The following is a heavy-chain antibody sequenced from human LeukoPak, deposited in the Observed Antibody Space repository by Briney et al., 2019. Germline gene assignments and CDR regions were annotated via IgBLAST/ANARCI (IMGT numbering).Heavy chain of an antibody. CDR1: GGSISSTNW. CDR2: IFHSGST. J-gene: IGHJ4*02. CDR3: ARYRAVTDTGGYYFDY. D-gene: IGHD6-19*01. V-gene: IGHV4-4*02. Sequence: SGTLSLTCAVSGGSISSTNWWTWVRQPPGRELEWIGEIFHSGSTNYNPSLKSRVTISIDKSENQFSLNLSSVTAADTAVYYCARYRAVTDTGGYYFDYWGQGTLVTVSS.